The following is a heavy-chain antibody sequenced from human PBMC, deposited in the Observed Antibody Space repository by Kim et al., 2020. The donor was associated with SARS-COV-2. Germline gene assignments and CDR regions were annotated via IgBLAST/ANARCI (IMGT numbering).Heavy chain of an antibody. Sequence: SETLSLTCTVSGGSISSYYWNWIRQPPGKGLEWIGYVYYSGSTNYNPSLKSRVTISVDTSKSQFSLKLSSVTAADTAVYYCARRYQTYETFDYWGQGTLVTVSS. D-gene: IGHD5-12*01. V-gene: IGHV4-59*01. CDR3: ARRYQTYETFDY. CDR2: VYYSGST. J-gene: IGHJ4*02. CDR1: GGSISSYY.